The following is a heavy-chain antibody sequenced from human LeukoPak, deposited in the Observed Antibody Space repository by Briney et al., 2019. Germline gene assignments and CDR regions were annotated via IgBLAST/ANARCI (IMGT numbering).Heavy chain of an antibody. D-gene: IGHD3-22*01. CDR1: GFTFSSYS. CDR2: ISSSSSTI. V-gene: IGHV3-48*01. Sequence: PGGSLRLSCAASGFTFSSYSMNWVRQAPGRALEWVSYISSSSSTIYYADSVKGRFTISRDNAKNSLYLQMNSLRAEDTAVYYCARGYYYDSSGPRTFDYWGQGTLVTVSS. J-gene: IGHJ4*02. CDR3: ARGYYYDSSGPRTFDY.